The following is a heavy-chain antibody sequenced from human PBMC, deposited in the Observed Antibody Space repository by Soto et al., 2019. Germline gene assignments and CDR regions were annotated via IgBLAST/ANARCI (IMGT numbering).Heavy chain of an antibody. J-gene: IGHJ3*02. CDR2: ISSSSSYI. CDR1: GFTFSSYS. Sequence: EVQLVESGGGLVKPGGSLRLSCAASGFTFSSYSMNWVRQAPGKGLEWVSSISSSSSYIYYADSVKGRFTISRDNAKNSLYLQMNSLRAEDTAVYYCARDGRTEASNAFDIWGQETMVTVSS. V-gene: IGHV3-21*01. CDR3: ARDGRTEASNAFDI.